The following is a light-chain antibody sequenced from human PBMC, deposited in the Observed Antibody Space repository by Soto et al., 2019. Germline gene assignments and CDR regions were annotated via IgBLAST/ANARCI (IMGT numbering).Light chain of an antibody. J-gene: IGLJ1*01. V-gene: IGLV2-14*03. CDR1: HSDIGTYDY. CDR2: GVT. Sequence: QSVLTQPTSVSGSPGQSITISCTGSHSDIGTYDYVSWYQQHPGRAPRLLIYGVTTRPSGISDRFSASKSGLTASLTISGLQPEDEADYYCSSFTSNRIYVFGPGTKVTVL. CDR3: SSFTSNRIYV.